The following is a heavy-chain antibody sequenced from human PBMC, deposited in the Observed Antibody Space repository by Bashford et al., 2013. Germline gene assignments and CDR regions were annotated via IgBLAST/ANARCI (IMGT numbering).Heavy chain of an antibody. J-gene: IGHJ4*02. D-gene: IGHD2-15*01. V-gene: IGHV3-23*01. CDR2: ITGSGGST. CDR1: GGSISSYY. CDR3: ASRRYCSGGSCYSSSAFDY. Sequence: SSETLSLTCTVSGGSISSYYWSWVRQAPGKGLEWVSTITGSGGSTYYADSVKGRFTISRDNSKNTLYLHMNSLRAEDTAVYYCASRRYCSGGSCYSSSAFDYWGQGTLVTVSS.